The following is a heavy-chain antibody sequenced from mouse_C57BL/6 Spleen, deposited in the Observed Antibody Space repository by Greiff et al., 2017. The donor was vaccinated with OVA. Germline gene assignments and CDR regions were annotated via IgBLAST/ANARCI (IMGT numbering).Heavy chain of an antibody. J-gene: IGHJ1*03. CDR3: ARHEGPCNYGGWYFDV. Sequence: QVHVKQSGAELVKPGASVKLSCKASGYTFTEYTIHWVKQRSGQGLEWIGWFYPGSGSIKYNEKFKDKATLTADKSSSTVYMELSRLTSEDSAVYFCARHEGPCNYGGWYFDVWGTGTTVTVSS. D-gene: IGHD2-1*01. V-gene: IGHV1-62-2*01. CDR2: FYPGSGSI. CDR1: GYTFTEYT.